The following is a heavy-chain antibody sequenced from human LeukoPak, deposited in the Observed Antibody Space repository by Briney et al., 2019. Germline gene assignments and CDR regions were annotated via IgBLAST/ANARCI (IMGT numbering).Heavy chain of an antibody. V-gene: IGHV3-30*04. Sequence: GGSLRLSCAASGFTFSNYVMHWVRQAPGKGLEWVTVISYDGSTKNDADSVKGRFTISRDNAKDSLYLQMNSLRAEDTAVYYCASPYGSDSYYQNWFDPWGQGTLVTVSS. CDR1: GFTFSNYV. CDR3: ASPYGSDSYYQNWFDP. CDR2: ISYDGSTK. J-gene: IGHJ5*02. D-gene: IGHD3-10*01.